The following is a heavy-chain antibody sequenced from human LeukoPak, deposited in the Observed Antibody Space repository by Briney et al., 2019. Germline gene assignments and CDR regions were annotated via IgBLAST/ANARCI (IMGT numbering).Heavy chain of an antibody. CDR1: GYTFTGYY. CDR3: AVKGYDSSGYHVFDY. V-gene: IGHV1-2*02. D-gene: IGHD3-22*01. J-gene: IGHJ4*02. CDR2: INPNSGGT. Sequence: ASVRVSCKASGYTFTGYYMHWVRQAPGQGLEWMGWINPNSGGTNYAQKFQGRVTMTRDTSISTAYMELSRLKSDDTAVYYCAVKGYDSSGYHVFDYWGQGTLVTVS.